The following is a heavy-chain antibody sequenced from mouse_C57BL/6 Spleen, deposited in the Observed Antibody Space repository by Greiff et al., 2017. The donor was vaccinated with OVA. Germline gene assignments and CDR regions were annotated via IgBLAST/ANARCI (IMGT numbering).Heavy chain of an antibody. D-gene: IGHD1-1*01. J-gene: IGHJ4*01. CDR3: TTGGLSYAMDD. Sequence: VQLQQSGAELVRPGASVTLSCKASGYTFTDYEMHWVKQTPVHGLEWIGAIDPETGGPAYNQKFKGKAILTADKSSSTAYMELRSLTSEDSAVYYCTTGGLSYAMDDWGQGTSVTVSS. CDR2: IDPETGGP. V-gene: IGHV1-15*01. CDR1: GYTFTDYE.